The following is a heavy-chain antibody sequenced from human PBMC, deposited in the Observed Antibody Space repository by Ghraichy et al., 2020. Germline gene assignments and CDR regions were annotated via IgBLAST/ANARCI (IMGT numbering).Heavy chain of an antibody. D-gene: IGHD1-1*01. CDR1: GFTFRNFA. J-gene: IGHJ5*02. V-gene: IGHV3-23*01. CDR2: IRGSGNIT. Sequence: GGSLRLSCTASGFTFRNFAMTWVRQAPGKGLEWVSTIRGSGNITYYADSVKGRFTISRDNSRNTLYLSLNRLTFEDTAIYYCAKDPSSTGMTTMGDWFDPWGQGTLVTVSS. CDR3: AKDPSSTGMTTMGDWFDP.